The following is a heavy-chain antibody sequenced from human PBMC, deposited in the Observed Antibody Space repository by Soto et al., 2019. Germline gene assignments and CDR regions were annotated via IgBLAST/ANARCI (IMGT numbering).Heavy chain of an antibody. CDR3: ATSTSIVVVPFDY. CDR2: IIPIFGTA. Sequence: SSVKVSCKASGGTFSSYAISWVRQAPGQGLEWMGGIIPIFGTANYAQKFQGRVTITADESTSTAYMELSSLRSEDTAVYYCATSTSIVVVPFDYWGQGTLVTVSS. J-gene: IGHJ4*02. V-gene: IGHV1-69*13. D-gene: IGHD2-2*01. CDR1: GGTFSSYA.